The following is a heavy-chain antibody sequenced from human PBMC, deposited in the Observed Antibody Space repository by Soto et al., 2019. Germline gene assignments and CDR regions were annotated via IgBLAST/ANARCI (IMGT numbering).Heavy chain of an antibody. CDR1: GDSVSSKSAA. J-gene: IGHJ4*02. CDR3: AKRAHGLYFDY. CDR2: TYYRSKWYN. Sequence: SQTLSLTCAISGDSVSSKSAAWSWIRQSPSGGLEWLGRTYYRSKWYNDYAASVKGRITINPDTSKNTLYLQMNSLRAEDTAVYYCAKRAHGLYFDYWGQGTLVTVSS. V-gene: IGHV6-1*01.